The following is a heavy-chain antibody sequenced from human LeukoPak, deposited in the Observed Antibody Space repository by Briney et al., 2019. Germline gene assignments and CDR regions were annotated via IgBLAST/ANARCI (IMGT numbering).Heavy chain of an antibody. J-gene: IGHJ3*02. CDR3: ARAPYYYGSGTVNAFDI. V-gene: IGHV4-34*01. Sequence: SSETLSLTCAVYGFSFSGYYWSWIRQPPGKGLEWIGEINHSGSTNYNPSLKSRVTISVDTSKNQFSLKLSSVTAADTAVYYCARAPYYYGSGTVNAFDIWGQGTMVTVSS. D-gene: IGHD3-10*01. CDR1: GFSFSGYY. CDR2: INHSGST.